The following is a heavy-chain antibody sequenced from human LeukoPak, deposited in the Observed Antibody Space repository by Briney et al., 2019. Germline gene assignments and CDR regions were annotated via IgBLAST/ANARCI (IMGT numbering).Heavy chain of an antibody. V-gene: IGHV4-34*01. J-gene: IGHJ4*02. CDR3: ASGPLAVAGTGDY. D-gene: IGHD6-19*01. CDR2: INHSGST. CDR1: GGSFSGYY. Sequence: SETLSLTCAVYGGSFSGYYWSWIRQPPGKGLEWIGEINHSGSTNYNPSLKSRVTISVDTSKNQFSLKLSSVTAADTAVYYCASGPLAVAGTGDYWGQGTLVTVSS.